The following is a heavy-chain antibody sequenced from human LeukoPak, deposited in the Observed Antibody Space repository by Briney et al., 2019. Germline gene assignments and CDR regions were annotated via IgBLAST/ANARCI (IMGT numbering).Heavy chain of an antibody. J-gene: IGHJ5*02. CDR3: AKKAGNDYGDQNWFDP. V-gene: IGHV3-33*06. Sequence: GGSLRLSCAASGFTFSAYGMHWVRQAPGKGLEWVAIIWYDGINKYYTDSVKGRFTISRDNSKNTLYLQMNSTRAEDTAVYYCAKKAGNDYGDQNWFDPWGQGTLVTVSS. CDR1: GFTFSAYG. CDR2: IWYDGINK. D-gene: IGHD4-17*01.